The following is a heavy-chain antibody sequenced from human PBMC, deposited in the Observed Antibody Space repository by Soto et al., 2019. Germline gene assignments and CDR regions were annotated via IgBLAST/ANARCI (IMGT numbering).Heavy chain of an antibody. CDR2: ISTYNGDT. J-gene: IGHJ6*02. D-gene: IGHD5-12*01. CDR1: GYTFTRSG. CDR3: AREGVAPYYYYGMDV. V-gene: IGHV1-18*01. Sequence: QVQLVQSGAEVKKPGASVKVSCKASGYTFTRSGISWVRQAPGQGLEWMGWISTYNGDTNYAQTFQGRVTMTTATSTSIVYMERRSLRSDDTAVYYCAREGVAPYYYYGMDVWGQGTPVTVSS.